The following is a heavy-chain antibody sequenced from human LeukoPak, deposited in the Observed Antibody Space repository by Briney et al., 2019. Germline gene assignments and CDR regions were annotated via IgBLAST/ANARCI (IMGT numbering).Heavy chain of an antibody. CDR2: ISSSSSYI. J-gene: IGHJ4*02. Sequence: PGGSLTLSCAASGFTFSSYSMNWVRQAPGKGLEWVSSISSSSSYIYYPDPVKGRFTISRDNAKNSLYLQMNSLRAEDTAVYYCARDRRWWELLGSSYYLDYWGKGTLVTVSS. D-gene: IGHD1-26*01. CDR1: GFTFSSYS. CDR3: ARDRRWWELLGSSYYLDY. V-gene: IGHV3-21*01.